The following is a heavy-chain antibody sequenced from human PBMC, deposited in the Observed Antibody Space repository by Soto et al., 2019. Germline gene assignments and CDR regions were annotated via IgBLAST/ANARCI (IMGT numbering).Heavy chain of an antibody. CDR1: GFTFSSYA. CDR3: AKGRSYYYYYGVDV. Sequence: GGSLRLSCTASGFTFSSYAMSWVRQAPGKGLEWVSAISGSGGNTYYADSVKGRFTISRDNSKNTLYLQMNSLRAEDTAVYYCAKGRSYYYYYGVDVWGQGTTVTVSS. V-gene: IGHV3-23*01. J-gene: IGHJ6*02. CDR2: ISGSGGNT.